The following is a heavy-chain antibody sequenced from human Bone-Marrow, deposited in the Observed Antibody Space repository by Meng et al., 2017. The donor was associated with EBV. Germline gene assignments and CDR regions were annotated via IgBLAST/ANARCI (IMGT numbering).Heavy chain of an antibody. J-gene: IGHJ5*02. CDR2: TYYIGST. V-gene: IGHV4-39*07. CDR1: SSCVYS. D-gene: IGHD4-17*01. CDR3: AREPETTVLSWFDP. Sequence: SSCVYSCDLIHHSRVKWFDWIGITYYIGSTHYTPSLKSRVTISVDASKNHFSLKLNSVTAADTAVYYCAREPETTVLSWFDPWGQGTLVTVSS.